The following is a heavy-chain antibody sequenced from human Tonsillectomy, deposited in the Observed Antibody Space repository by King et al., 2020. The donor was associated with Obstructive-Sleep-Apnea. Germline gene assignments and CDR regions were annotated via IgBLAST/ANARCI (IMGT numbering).Heavy chain of an antibody. CDR1: GGSISSTTYY. V-gene: IGHV4-39*07. D-gene: IGHD7-27*01. CDR3: ARALTLNWGTLTWFDP. J-gene: IGHJ5*02. CDR2: IYYSGST. Sequence: QLQESGPGLVKPSETLSLTCSVSGGSISSTTYYWSWLRQPPGKGLEWIGSIYYSGSTYYNPSLKSRVTISLDTSVNQFSLKLNSVTAADTAVYHCARALTLNWGTLTWFDPWGQGTLVTVSS.